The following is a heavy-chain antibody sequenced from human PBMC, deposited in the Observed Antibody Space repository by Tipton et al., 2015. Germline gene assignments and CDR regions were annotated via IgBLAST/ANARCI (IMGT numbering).Heavy chain of an antibody. CDR2: IWYDGSNK. Sequence: SLRLSCAASGFTFSSYGMHWVRQAPGKGLEWVAVIWYDGSNKYYADSVKGRFTISRDNSKNTLYLQMNSLRAEDTAVYYCARRGTGSSWSHLDYWGQGTLVTVSS. J-gene: IGHJ4*02. D-gene: IGHD6-13*01. V-gene: IGHV3-33*01. CDR1: GFTFSSYG. CDR3: ARRGTGSSWSHLDY.